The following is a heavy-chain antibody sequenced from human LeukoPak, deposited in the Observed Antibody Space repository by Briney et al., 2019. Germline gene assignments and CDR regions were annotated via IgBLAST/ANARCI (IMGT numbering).Heavy chain of an antibody. CDR2: IKQDGSEK. Sequence: GGSLRLSCAASGFTFSSYWMSWVRQAPGKGLEWVANIKQDGSEKYYVDSVKGRFTISRDNAKNSLYLQMNSLRAEDTAVYYCARDDRALDYLVVPAAISLDYYYYMDVWGKGTTVTVSS. V-gene: IGHV3-7*01. D-gene: IGHD2-2*01. CDR1: GFTFSSYW. J-gene: IGHJ6*03. CDR3: ARDDRALDYLVVPAAISLDYYYYMDV.